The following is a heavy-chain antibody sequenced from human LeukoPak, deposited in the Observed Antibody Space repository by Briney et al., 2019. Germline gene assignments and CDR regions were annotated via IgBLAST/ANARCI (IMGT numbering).Heavy chain of an antibody. CDR2: IYPGDSDT. Sequence: GESLKISSKASGYSFTNYWIGWVRQMPEKGLEWMGLIYPGDSDTRYSPSFRGQVTISADKSITTAYLQFSSLKASDTAMFYCVRLSGDGYNSFDYWGLGTLVTVSS. V-gene: IGHV5-51*01. J-gene: IGHJ4*02. CDR3: VRLSGDGYNSFDY. CDR1: GYSFTNYW. D-gene: IGHD5-24*01.